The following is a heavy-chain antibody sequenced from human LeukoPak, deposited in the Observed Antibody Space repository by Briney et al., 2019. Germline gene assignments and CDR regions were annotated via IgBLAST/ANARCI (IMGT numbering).Heavy chain of an antibody. CDR3: PTDSGSQYAFYLQH. V-gene: IGHV3-64*01. CDR2: ITSNGGST. D-gene: IGHD2-15*01. Sequence: GGSLRLSCAASVFTFSRYEMHWLGQAPGKGLEYVSAITSNGGSTYYANSVKGRFMISSDTSKNMLYLQLGSLSADDTAMYYCPTDSGSQYAFYLQHWGQGTLVTVSS. CDR1: VFTFSRYE. J-gene: IGHJ1*01.